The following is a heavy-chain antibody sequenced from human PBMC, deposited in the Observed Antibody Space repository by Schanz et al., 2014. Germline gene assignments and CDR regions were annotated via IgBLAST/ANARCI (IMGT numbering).Heavy chain of an antibody. CDR1: GFTFSSYW. J-gene: IGHJ3*02. D-gene: IGHD6-19*01. CDR2: IQSDGSIT. CDR3: AKCIGWYGRCAFDI. Sequence: EVQLVESGGGVVHPGGSLRLSCAASGFTFSSYWMHWVRQAPGKGLVWVSRIQSDGSITTYADSVKGRFAISRDNAKNTLYLQMNSLGAEDTAVYYCAKCIGWYGRCAFDIWGQGTMVTVSS. V-gene: IGHV3-74*01.